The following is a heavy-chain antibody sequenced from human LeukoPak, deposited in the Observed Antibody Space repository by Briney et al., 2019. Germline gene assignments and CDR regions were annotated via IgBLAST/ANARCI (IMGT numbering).Heavy chain of an antibody. V-gene: IGHV1-18*01. Sequence: ASVTVSCKASGYTFTSYGISWVRQAPGEGLEGMGWISAYNGNTNYAQKLQARVTITTDTSTSTAYMELRSLRSDHTAVYYCARAAQGDYYDSSGLVRYWGQGTLVTVSS. D-gene: IGHD3-22*01. CDR2: ISAYNGNT. J-gene: IGHJ4*02. CDR1: GYTFTSYG. CDR3: ARAAQGDYYDSSGLVRY.